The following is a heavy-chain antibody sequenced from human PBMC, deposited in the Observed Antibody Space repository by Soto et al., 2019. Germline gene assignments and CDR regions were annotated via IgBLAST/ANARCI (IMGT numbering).Heavy chain of an antibody. D-gene: IGHD6-13*01. Sequence: PGGSLRLSCAASGFTFDDYTMHWVRQAPGKGLEWLSLISWDGGSTYYADSVKGRFTISRDNSKNSLYLQMNSLRTEDTALYYCAKNPPIAAAGIRYYYGMDVWGQGTTVTVS. CDR1: GFTFDDYT. CDR3: AKNPPIAAAGIRYYYGMDV. J-gene: IGHJ6*02. CDR2: ISWDGGST. V-gene: IGHV3-43*01.